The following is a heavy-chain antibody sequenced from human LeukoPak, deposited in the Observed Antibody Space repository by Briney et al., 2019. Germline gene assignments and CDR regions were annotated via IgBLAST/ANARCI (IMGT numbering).Heavy chain of an antibody. J-gene: IGHJ4*02. Sequence: PGGSLRLSCAASGFTFSNAWMNWMDWVRQSPGKGLEWVGLTKIKTDDGTPDYAALVKGRFTISRDDSKNTVYLEMNSLETGDTAVYYCISGGGTADYWGQGTLVSVSS. V-gene: IGHV3-15*01. CDR3: ISGGGTADY. CDR2: TKIKTDDGTP. D-gene: IGHD1-1*01. CDR1: GFTFSNAW.